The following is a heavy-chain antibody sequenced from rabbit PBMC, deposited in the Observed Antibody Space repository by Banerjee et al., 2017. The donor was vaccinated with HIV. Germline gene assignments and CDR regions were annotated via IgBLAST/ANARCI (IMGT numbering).Heavy chain of an antibody. D-gene: IGHD8-1*01. Sequence: QSLEESGGDLVKPGASLTLTCTASGFTLSSYWMCWVRQAPGKGLEWIGCINTGSGNTYYASWAKGRFTISKTSSTTVTLQMTSLTAADTATYFCARSVGGNYYNLWGQGTLVT. V-gene: IGHV1S40*01. CDR3: ARSVGGNYYNL. CDR1: GFTLSSYW. J-gene: IGHJ4*01. CDR2: INTGSGNT.